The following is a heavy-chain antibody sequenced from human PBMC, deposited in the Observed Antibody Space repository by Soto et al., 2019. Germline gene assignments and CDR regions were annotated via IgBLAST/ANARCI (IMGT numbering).Heavy chain of an antibody. CDR3: TRPERFRRSWFDP. V-gene: IGHV4-34*01. CDR1: AGSIRDYY. D-gene: IGHD3-10*01. CDR2: VHEDGEA. J-gene: IGHJ5*02. Sequence: SQSLSLTWGADAGSIRDYYWIGGGQPPGKGVEWRGEVHEDGEATYAQSLQSRITISLDTSNNPFSLKLTSVTAADTAMYFCTRPERFRRSWFDPWGQGTQVTVSS.